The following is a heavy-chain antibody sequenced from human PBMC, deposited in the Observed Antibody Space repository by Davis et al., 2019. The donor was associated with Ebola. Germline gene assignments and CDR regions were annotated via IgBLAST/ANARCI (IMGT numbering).Heavy chain of an antibody. V-gene: IGHV1-18*01. CDR1: GYTFTSYA. J-gene: IGHJ4*02. D-gene: IGHD7-27*01. Sequence: ASVKVSCKASGYTFTSYAMNWVRQAPGQGLEWMGWINPHNGNTNYAQNVQGRVTMTTDTSTSTAYMELRSLRSDDTAVYYCAREKLGTVDYWGQGTLVTVSS. CDR3: AREKLGTVDY. CDR2: INPHNGNT.